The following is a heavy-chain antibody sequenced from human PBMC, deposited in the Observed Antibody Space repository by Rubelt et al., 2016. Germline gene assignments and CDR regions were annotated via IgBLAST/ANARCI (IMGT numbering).Heavy chain of an antibody. V-gene: IGHV3-30*04. CDR2: ISDDGSNK. Sequence: QVQLVESGGGVVQPGRSLRLSCAASGFTFSSYAMHWVRQAPGKGLEWVAVISDDGSNKYYADSVKGRLTISRDNSKDTLYLQMNSLRAEDTAGYYCSRERYDFWSGCPRDHDAFDIWGQGTMVTVSS. J-gene: IGHJ3*02. CDR1: GFTFSSYA. CDR3: SRERYDFWSGCPRDHDAFDI. D-gene: IGHD3-3*01.